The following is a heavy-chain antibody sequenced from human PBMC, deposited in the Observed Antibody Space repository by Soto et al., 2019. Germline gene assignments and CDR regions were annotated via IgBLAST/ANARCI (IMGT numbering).Heavy chain of an antibody. CDR2: ISGSGGST. J-gene: IGHJ4*02. D-gene: IGHD6-19*01. CDR3: ANEGIASGWGYCFDY. CDR1: GFTFSSYA. V-gene: IGHV3-23*01. Sequence: PGGSLRLSCASSGFTFSSYAMSWVRQAPGKGLEWVSAISGSGGSTYYADSVKGLFTSSRDNSKYKMYLQMNSLSAEAPALYSCANEGIASGWGYCFDYWGQGNLVTVSS.